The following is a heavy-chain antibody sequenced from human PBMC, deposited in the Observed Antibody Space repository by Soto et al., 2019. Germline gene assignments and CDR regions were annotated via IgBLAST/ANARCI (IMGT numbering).Heavy chain of an antibody. CDR2: IKSKTDGGTT. V-gene: IGHV3-15*01. CDR1: GFTFSNAW. Sequence: EVQLVQSGGGLVKPGGSLRLSCAASGFTFSNAWMNWVRQAPGKGLEWVGRIKSKTDGGTTDYAAPVKGRFTISRDDSKTTLYLQMNSLKTEDTAVYYCTTWYYDILTGNYFDSWGQGTLVTVSS. D-gene: IGHD3-9*01. CDR3: TTWYYDILTGNYFDS. J-gene: IGHJ4*02.